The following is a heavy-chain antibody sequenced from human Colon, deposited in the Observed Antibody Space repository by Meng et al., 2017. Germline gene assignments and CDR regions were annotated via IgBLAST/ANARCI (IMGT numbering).Heavy chain of an antibody. J-gene: IGHJ6*02. V-gene: IGHV3-48*03. D-gene: IGHD1-26*01. CDR3: ARGSSGNYYNYYGMDV. Sequence: GESLKISCAASGFTFSSYEMNWVRQAPGKGLEWVSYISSSASTIDYADSVKGRFTISRDNAKKSLYLQMNSLGAEDTAVYYCARGSSGNYYNYYGMDVWGPGTTVTVSS. CDR1: GFTFSSYE. CDR2: ISSSASTI.